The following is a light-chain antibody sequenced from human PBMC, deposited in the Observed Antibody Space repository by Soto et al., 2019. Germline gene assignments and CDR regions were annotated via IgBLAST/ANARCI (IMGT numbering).Light chain of an antibody. V-gene: IGLV2-14*01. Sequence: QSALTQPASVSGSPGQSITISCTGTSSDVGAYNYVSWYQHHPGKAPKLMIYEVSNRPPGVSIRFSGSKSGNTASLTISGLQAEDEAHYYCSSYTSSSTLDLFGTGTKLTVL. J-gene: IGLJ1*01. CDR3: SSYTSSSTLDL. CDR2: EVS. CDR1: SSDVGAYNY.